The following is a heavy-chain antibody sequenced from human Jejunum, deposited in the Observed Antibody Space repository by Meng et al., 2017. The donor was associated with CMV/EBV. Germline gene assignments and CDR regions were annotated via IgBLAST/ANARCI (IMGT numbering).Heavy chain of an antibody. J-gene: IGHJ4*02. CDR3: AKGGILYQQLSYYFVY. D-gene: IGHD2-2*01. V-gene: IGHV3-30*02. Sequence: TFSSYDMHWVRQAPDKGLQWVAFIRYDGSNKYYAGSVQGRFTVSRDNSKNTLYLEMNSLRNEDTAVYYCAKGGILYQQLSYYFVYWGQGTLVTVSS. CDR1: TFSSYD. CDR2: IRYDGSNK.